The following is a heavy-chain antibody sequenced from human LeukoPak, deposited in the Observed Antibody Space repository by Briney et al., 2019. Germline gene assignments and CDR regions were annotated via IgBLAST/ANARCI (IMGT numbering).Heavy chain of an antibody. CDR3: ARESLGPPYYFDY. CDR2: IYTSGNT. V-gene: IGHV4-61*02. J-gene: IGHJ4*02. CDR1: GVSISSGSDD. D-gene: IGHD1-26*01. Sequence: PSETLSLTCTVSGVSISSGSDDWRWLRQPAGKGLEWIVRIYTSGNTNYNPSLKSRVTISVDTSKNHFSLKLTSVTAADTVVYYCARESLGPPYYFDYWGQGTLVTVSA.